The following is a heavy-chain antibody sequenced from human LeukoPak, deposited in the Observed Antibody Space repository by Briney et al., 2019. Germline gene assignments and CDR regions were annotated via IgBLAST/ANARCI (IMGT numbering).Heavy chain of an antibody. D-gene: IGHD5-12*01. CDR1: GFTFSSYS. CDR3: AKARGYSGYDHTFDY. J-gene: IGHJ4*02. CDR2: ISSSSSYI. Sequence: PGGSLRLSCAASGFTFSSYSMNWVRQAPGKGLEWVSSISSSSSYIYYADSVKGRFTISRDNAKNSLYLQMNSLRAEDTALYYCAKARGYSGYDHTFDYWGQGTLVTVSS. V-gene: IGHV3-21*04.